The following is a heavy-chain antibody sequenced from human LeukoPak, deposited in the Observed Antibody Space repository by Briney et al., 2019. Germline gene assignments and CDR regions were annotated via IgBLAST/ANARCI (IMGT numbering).Heavy chain of an antibody. CDR1: GFTFSSSA. Sequence: GGSLRLSCSVAGFTFSSSAMSWVRQAPGQGLEWVSSISGGGISYHADTVKGRFTISRDNSKNILYLQMNSLKPEDTAFYYCAKGQWELVVWGQGTLVTVAS. V-gene: IGHV3-23*01. CDR3: AKGQWELVV. D-gene: IGHD1-26*01. CDR2: ISGGGIS. J-gene: IGHJ4*02.